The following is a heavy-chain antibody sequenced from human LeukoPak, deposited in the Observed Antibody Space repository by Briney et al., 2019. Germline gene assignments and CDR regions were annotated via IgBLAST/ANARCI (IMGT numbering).Heavy chain of an antibody. CDR2: IYYSGST. Sequence: SETLSLTCTVSGGSISSYYWSRIRQPPGKGLEWIGYIYYSGSTNYNPSLKSRVTISVDTSKNQFSLKLSSVTAADTAVYYCAAVDTAMAFDYWGQGALVTVSS. D-gene: IGHD5-18*01. J-gene: IGHJ4*02. V-gene: IGHV4-59*01. CDR1: GGSISSYY. CDR3: AAVDTAMAFDY.